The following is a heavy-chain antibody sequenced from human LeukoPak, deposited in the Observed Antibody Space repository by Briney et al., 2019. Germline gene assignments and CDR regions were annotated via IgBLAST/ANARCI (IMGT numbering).Heavy chain of an antibody. CDR3: AKDYGYSSSWYDY. Sequence: GRSLRLSCEASGFAFDDYGMHCVRQAPGKGLECVSTIIWNSASVGYVDSVKGRFTISRDNAKKPLYLQMNSLRPEDTALYYCAKDYGYSSSWYDYWGQGTLVTVSS. J-gene: IGHJ4*02. D-gene: IGHD6-13*01. V-gene: IGHV3-9*01. CDR2: IIWNSASV. CDR1: GFAFDDYG.